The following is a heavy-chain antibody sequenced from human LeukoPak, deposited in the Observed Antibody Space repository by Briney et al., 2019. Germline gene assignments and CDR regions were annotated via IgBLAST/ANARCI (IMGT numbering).Heavy chain of an antibody. CDR1: GFTFSSYD. CDR2: ISGSGGSA. J-gene: IGHJ5*02. D-gene: IGHD3-10*01. Sequence: GGSLRLSCAASGFTFSSYDMTWVRQAPGKGLEWVSAISGSGGSAYYADSVKGRFSISRDNSKNTLSLEMNSLRPEDTAVYYCAREGLDSGSHFSAWFDPWGQGTLVTVSS. CDR3: AREGLDSGSHFSAWFDP. V-gene: IGHV3-23*01.